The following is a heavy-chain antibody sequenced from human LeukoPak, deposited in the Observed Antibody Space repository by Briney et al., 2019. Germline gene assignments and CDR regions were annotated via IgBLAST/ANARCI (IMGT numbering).Heavy chain of an antibody. J-gene: IGHJ4*02. CDR1: GFTFSSYS. Sequence: GGSLRLSCAASGFTFSSYSMNWVRQAPGKGLEWVSAISGSGGSTYYADSVKGRFTISRDNSKNTLYLQMNSLRADDTAVYYCAKEASYSSSSEYGYWGQGTLVTVSS. CDR2: ISGSGGST. V-gene: IGHV3-23*01. D-gene: IGHD6-6*01. CDR3: AKEASYSSSSEYGY.